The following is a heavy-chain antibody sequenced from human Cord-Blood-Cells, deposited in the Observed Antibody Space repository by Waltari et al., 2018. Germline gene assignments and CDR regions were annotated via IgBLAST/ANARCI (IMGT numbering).Heavy chain of an antibody. D-gene: IGHD3-10*01. CDR1: GYTLTELS. CDR3: ATDSRITMVRGVNNWFDP. J-gene: IGHJ5*02. Sequence: QVQLVQSGAEVKKPGASVKVSCKVSGYTLTELSMYWVRQAPGKGLEWMGGFDPEDGETIYAQKFQGRVTMTEDTSTDTAYMELSSLRSEDTAVYYCATDSRITMVRGVNNWFDPWGQGTLVTVSS. V-gene: IGHV1-24*01. CDR2: FDPEDGET.